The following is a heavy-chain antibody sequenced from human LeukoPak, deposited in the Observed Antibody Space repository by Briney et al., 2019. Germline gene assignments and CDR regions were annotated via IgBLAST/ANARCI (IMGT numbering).Heavy chain of an antibody. CDR1: GFTVSSNY. D-gene: IGHD3-22*01. CDR3: AKGGYYDSSGYYVD. CDR2: IYSGGST. Sequence: GGSLRLSCAASGFTVSSNYMSWVRQAPGKGLEWVSVIYSGGSTYYADSVKGRFTISRDNSKNTLYLQMNSLRAEDTAVYYCAKGGYYDSSGYYVDWGQGTLVTVSS. V-gene: IGHV3-66*01. J-gene: IGHJ4*02.